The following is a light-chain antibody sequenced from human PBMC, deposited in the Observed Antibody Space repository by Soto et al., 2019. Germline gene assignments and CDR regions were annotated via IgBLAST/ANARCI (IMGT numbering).Light chain of an antibody. V-gene: IGKV1-39*01. Sequence: DIQMTQSPSSLSASVGDSVTLTCRASQSISRYLNWYQQKSGEAPKLLIYTTSTLQSGVPARFSGSGSGTDFTLTISSLQPEDFATYYCQQNYSPPTFGQGTRLEIK. CDR2: TTS. J-gene: IGKJ5*01. CDR1: QSISRY. CDR3: QQNYSPPT.